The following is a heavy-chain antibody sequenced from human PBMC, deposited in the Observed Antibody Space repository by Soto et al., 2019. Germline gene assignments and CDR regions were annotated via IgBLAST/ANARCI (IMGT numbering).Heavy chain of an antibody. CDR2: IYDTESA. V-gene: IGHV4-31*03. Sequence: PSETLSLTCSVSGESISSGGYYWSWIRHLPGKGLEWIGYIYDTESAYYKPSLKSRVSISMNTSENHFAMRLTSVTAADSTIYYCARASSSSSAADYWGQGLQVTVSS. CDR1: GESISSGGYY. D-gene: IGHD6-6*01. J-gene: IGHJ4*02. CDR3: ARASSSSSAADY.